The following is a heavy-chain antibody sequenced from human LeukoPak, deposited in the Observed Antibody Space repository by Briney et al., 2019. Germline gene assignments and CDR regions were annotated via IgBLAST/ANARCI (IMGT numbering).Heavy chain of an antibody. D-gene: IGHD3-22*01. CDR3: ARPVGNGYYYD. V-gene: IGHV3-7*04. J-gene: IGHJ4*02. Sequence: GSLRLSCAASGFTFSSYFMSWVRQAPGKGLEWVANINQDGSEKYYVDSVEGRFAISRDNAKNSLYLQMNSLRAEDTAVYYCARPVGNGYYYDWGQGTLVTVSS. CDR1: GFTFSSYF. CDR2: INQDGSEK.